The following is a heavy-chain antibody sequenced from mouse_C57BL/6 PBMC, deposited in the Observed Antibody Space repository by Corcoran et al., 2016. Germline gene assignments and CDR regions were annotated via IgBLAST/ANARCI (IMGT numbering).Heavy chain of an antibody. CDR3: ARGGLTEGFAY. Sequence: QIQLVQSGPELKKPGETVKISCKASGYTFTTYGMSWVKQAPGKGLKWMGWINTYSGVPTYADDFKGRFAFSLETSASTAYLQINNLKNEDTATYFCARGGLTEGFAYWGQGTLVTVSA. V-gene: IGHV9-3*01. J-gene: IGHJ3*01. D-gene: IGHD4-1*01. CDR1: GYTFTTYG. CDR2: INTYSGVP.